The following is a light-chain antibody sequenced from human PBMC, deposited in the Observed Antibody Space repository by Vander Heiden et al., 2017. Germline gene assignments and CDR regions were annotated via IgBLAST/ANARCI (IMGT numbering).Light chain of an antibody. CDR3: MQGKRWPYT. CDR1: ESRVYSDGNTF. J-gene: IGKJ2*01. V-gene: IGKV2-30*01. Sequence: DAVMTQSPLSLPVTLGQPPPISCRASESRVYSDGNTFLNWFQQRPGHSPRRLIYTGSNRDSGVPDRFSGSGSGTDFTLKISRVEAEDVGVYYCMQGKRWPYTVGQGTKLEIK. CDR2: TGS.